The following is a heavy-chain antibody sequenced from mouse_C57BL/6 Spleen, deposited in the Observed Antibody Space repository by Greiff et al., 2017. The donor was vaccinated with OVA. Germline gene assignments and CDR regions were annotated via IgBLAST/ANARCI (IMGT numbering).Heavy chain of an antibody. V-gene: IGHV1-82*01. Sequence: QVQLKESGPELVKPGASVKISCKASGYAFSSSWMNWVKQRPGKGLEWIGRIYPGDGDTNYNGKFKGKATLTADKSSSTAYMQLSSLTSEDSAVYFCARSLSTMVTDWYFDVWGTGTTVTVSS. CDR3: ARSLSTMVTDWYFDV. CDR1: GYAFSSSW. J-gene: IGHJ1*03. CDR2: IYPGDGDT. D-gene: IGHD2-2*01.